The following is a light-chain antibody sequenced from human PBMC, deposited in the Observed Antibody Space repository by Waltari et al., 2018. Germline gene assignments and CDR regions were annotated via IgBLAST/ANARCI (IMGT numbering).Light chain of an antibody. J-gene: IGLJ3*02. Sequence: QSALTQPASVSGSPGQSTTFSCTGAFSDVGAYHYVSWYQQLPGRAPQLLIYDVSHRPSGVSDRLSGSKSGNTASLTISGLQPEDEADYYCSSYTTRGTWVFGGGTKLTVL. CDR2: DVS. V-gene: IGLV2-14*03. CDR1: FSDVGAYHY. CDR3: SSYTTRGTWV.